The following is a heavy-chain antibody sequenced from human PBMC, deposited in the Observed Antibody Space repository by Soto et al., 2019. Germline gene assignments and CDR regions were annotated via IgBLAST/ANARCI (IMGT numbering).Heavy chain of an antibody. V-gene: IGHV4-31*03. CDR2: IYYSGST. Sequence: TSETLSLTCTVSGGSISSGGYYWSWIRQHPGKGLEWIGYIYYSGSTYYNPSLKSRVTISVDTSKNQFSLKLRSVTAADTAVSYCARHEAGWYFDSWGQGTLVTVSS. J-gene: IGHJ4*02. CDR1: GGSISSGGYY. CDR3: ARHEAGWYFDS. D-gene: IGHD6-25*01.